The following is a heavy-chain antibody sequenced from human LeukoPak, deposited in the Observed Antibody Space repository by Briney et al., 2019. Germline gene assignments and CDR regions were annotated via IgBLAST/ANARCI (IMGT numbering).Heavy chain of an antibody. CDR2: MYYSGST. J-gene: IGHJ4*02. V-gene: IGHV4-59*01. CDR3: ARGEWELGLGNY. Sequence: SETLSLTCTVSGGSLSSYYWSWIRQPPGKGLEWIGYMYYSGSTNYNPSLKSRVTISVDMSKNQVSLKLSSVTAADTAVYYCARGEWELGLGNYWGQGTLVTVSS. CDR1: GGSLSSYY. D-gene: IGHD1-26*01.